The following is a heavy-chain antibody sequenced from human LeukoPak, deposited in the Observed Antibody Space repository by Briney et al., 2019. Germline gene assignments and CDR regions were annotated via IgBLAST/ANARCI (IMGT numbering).Heavy chain of an antibody. CDR1: GYSFTSYW. Sequence: GGSLKISCKGSGYSFTSYWIGWVRQMPGKGLEWMGIIYSGDSDTRYSPSFQGQVTISADKSISTAYLQWSSLKASDTAMYYCARLSGYCSGGSCYSNNWFDPWGQGTLVTVSS. D-gene: IGHD2-15*01. V-gene: IGHV5-51*01. CDR3: ARLSGYCSGGSCYSNNWFDP. CDR2: IYSGDSDT. J-gene: IGHJ5*02.